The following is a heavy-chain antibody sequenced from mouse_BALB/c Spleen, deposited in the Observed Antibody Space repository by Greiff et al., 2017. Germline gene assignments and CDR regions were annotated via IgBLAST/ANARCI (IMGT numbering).Heavy chain of an antibody. CDR3: ARGLTTVPAWFAY. CDR1: GFTFSSYA. CDR2: ISSGGST. D-gene: IGHD1-1*01. V-gene: IGHV5-6-5*01. J-gene: IGHJ3*01. Sequence: EVHLVESGGGLVKPGGSLKLSCAASGFTFSSYAMSWVRQTPEKRLEWVASISSGGSTYYPDSVKGRFTISRDNARNILYLQMSSLRSEDTAMYYCARGLTTVPAWFAYWGQGTLVTVSA.